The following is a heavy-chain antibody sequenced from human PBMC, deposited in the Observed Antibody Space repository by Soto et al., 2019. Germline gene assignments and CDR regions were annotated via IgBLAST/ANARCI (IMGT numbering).Heavy chain of an antibody. CDR3: ARESLREGYLEYFQH. CDR2: IYYSGST. CDR1: GGSISSGDYY. D-gene: IGHD5-18*01. J-gene: IGHJ1*01. V-gene: IGHV4-30-4*01. Sequence: PSETLSLTCTVSGGSISSGDYYWSWIRQPPGKGLEWIGYIYYSGSTYYNPSLKSRVTISVDTSKNQFSLKLSSVTAADTAVYYCARESLREGYLEYFQHWGQGTLVTVSS.